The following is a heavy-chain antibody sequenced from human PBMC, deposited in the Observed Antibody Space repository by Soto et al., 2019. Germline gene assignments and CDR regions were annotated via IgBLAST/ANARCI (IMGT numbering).Heavy chain of an antibody. CDR1: GFTFSSYA. J-gene: IGHJ5*02. V-gene: IGHV3-23*01. CDR3: AKVKGDIVVVQAAIER. CDR2: ISGSGGST. Sequence: EVQLLESGGGLVQPGGSLRLSCAASGFTFSSYAMSWVRQAPGKGLEWVSAISGSGGSTYYADSVKGRFTISRDNSKNTLYLQMNSLRAEDTAVYYGAKVKGDIVVVQAAIERWGQGTLVTVSS. D-gene: IGHD2-2*01.